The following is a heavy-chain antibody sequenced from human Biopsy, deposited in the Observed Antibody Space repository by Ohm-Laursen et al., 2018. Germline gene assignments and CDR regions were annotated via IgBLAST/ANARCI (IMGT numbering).Heavy chain of an antibody. CDR2: IVPILGHL. Sequence: VASVKVSCKVSGGPSSNYAFSWVRQAPGQGLEWVGRIVPILGHLNYAQRFQGRVSITADKSTTYVYMELSRLTSGDTAVYYCVKQWGGYNFDSWGQGTLVTVSS. V-gene: IGHV1-69*04. J-gene: IGHJ5*01. D-gene: IGHD1-14*01. CDR1: GGPSSNYA. CDR3: VKQWGGYNFDS.